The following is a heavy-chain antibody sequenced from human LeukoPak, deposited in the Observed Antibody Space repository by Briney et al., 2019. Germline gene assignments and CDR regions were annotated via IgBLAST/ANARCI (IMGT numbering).Heavy chain of an antibody. Sequence: SETLSLTCTVSGGSISSSSYYWGWIRQPPGKGLEWIGSIYYSGSTSYNPSLKSRVTISVDTSKNQFSLRLSSVTAADTAVYYCARMNYVSSGWGAPFDDWGQGTLVTVSS. CDR3: ARMNYVSSGWGAPFDD. CDR1: GGSISSSSYY. J-gene: IGHJ4*02. D-gene: IGHD3-16*01. CDR2: IYYSGST. V-gene: IGHV4-39*07.